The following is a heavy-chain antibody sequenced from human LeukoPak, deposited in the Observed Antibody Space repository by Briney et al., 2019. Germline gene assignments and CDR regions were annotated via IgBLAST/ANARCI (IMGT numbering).Heavy chain of an antibody. CDR2: IRYDGSDK. J-gene: IGHJ4*02. V-gene: IGHV3-30*02. CDR1: GFTVSIYG. Sequence: GGSLRLSCAASGFTVSIYGMHWVRQVPGKGLQWVAFIRYDGSDKYYADSVKGRFTISRDNSKNTLYLQLNSLIPDDMAVYYCARGYGENYLNYWGQGTLVTVST. D-gene: IGHD4/OR15-4a*01. CDR3: ARGYGENYLNY.